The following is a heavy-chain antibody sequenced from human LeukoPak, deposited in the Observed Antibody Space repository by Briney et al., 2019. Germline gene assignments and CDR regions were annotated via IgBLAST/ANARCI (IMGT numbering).Heavy chain of an antibody. J-gene: IGHJ4*02. Sequence: SETLSLTCGVSGGSISNTNWWSWVRQPPGQGLEWIGEISLTGLTHYNPSLESPVTVSLDKSKNQLSLNLTSVTAADTAVYYCARVSSGWYPYYFDYWGQGTLVTVSS. V-gene: IGHV4-4*02. CDR1: GGSISNTNW. D-gene: IGHD6-19*01. CDR2: ISLTGLT. CDR3: ARVSSGWYPYYFDY.